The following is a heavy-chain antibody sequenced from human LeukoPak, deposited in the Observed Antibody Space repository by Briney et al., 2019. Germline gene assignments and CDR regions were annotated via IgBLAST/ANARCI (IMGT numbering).Heavy chain of an antibody. D-gene: IGHD2-2*01. V-gene: IGHV3-7*05. Sequence: GGSLRLSCAASGFTFSNYWMSWVRQAPGKGLEWVASIKQDESDKYYVGSVKGRFTISRDNAKKSLCLQMNSLRAEDTAVYYCARDNRDIAVVPAAMGDYYYYGMDVWGQGTTVSVSS. CDR1: GFTFSNYW. CDR2: IKQDESDK. J-gene: IGHJ6*02. CDR3: ARDNRDIAVVPAAMGDYYYYGMDV.